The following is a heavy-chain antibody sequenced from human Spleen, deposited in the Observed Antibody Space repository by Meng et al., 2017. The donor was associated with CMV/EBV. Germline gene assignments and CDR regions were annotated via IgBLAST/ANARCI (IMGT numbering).Heavy chain of an antibody. CDR1: GFTFSGYA. V-gene: IGHV3-23*03. CDR2: IYSGGDSA. Sequence: GGSLRLSCAASGFTFSGYAMNWVRQAPGKGLEWVSVIYSGGDSAYYADSVKGRFTISRDNSKNTVYLQMKSLRAEDTAIYYCAKDVGEFQLLYRGYFYYHGMDVWGQGTTVTVSS. J-gene: IGHJ6*02. D-gene: IGHD2-2*02. CDR3: AKDVGEFQLLYRGYFYYHGMDV.